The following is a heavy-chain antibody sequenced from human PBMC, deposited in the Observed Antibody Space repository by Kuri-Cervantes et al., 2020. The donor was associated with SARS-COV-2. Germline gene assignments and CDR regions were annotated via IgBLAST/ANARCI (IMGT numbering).Heavy chain of an antibody. Sequence: GGSLRLSCAASGFTFSSYWMSWVRQAPGKGLEWVSAISGSGGSTYYADSVKGRFTISRDNSKNTLYLQMNSLRAEDTAVYYCARHDRYCSSTSCYGGVYFDYWGQGTLVTVCS. V-gene: IGHV3-23*01. J-gene: IGHJ4*02. CDR1: GFTFSSYW. D-gene: IGHD2-2*01. CDR3: ARHDRYCSSTSCYGGVYFDY. CDR2: ISGSGGST.